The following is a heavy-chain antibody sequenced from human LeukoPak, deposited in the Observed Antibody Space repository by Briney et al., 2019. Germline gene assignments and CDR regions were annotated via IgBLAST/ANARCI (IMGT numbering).Heavy chain of an antibody. V-gene: IGHV1-69*05. CDR1: GGTFSSYA. J-gene: IGHJ6*03. Sequence: SVKVSCKASGGTFSSYAISWVRQAPGQGLEWMGGIIPIFGTANYAQKFQGRVTITTDESTSTAYMELSSLRSEDTAVYYCARSNNQSKYRSPYYYYYMDVWGKGTTVTVSS. CDR2: IIPIFGTA. D-gene: IGHD1-14*01. CDR3: ARSNNQSKYRSPYYYYYMDV.